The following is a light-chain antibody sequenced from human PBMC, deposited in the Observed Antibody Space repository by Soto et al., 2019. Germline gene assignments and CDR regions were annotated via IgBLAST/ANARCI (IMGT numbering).Light chain of an antibody. V-gene: IGKV1-5*01. CDR2: DAS. CDR1: QSISSW. J-gene: IGKJ1*01. Sequence: DIQITQSPSTLSASVGDRVTITCRVSQSISSWLAWYQQKPGKAPKLLIYDASSLESGVPSRFSGRGSGTEFTLTISSLQADDYATFYCQQYHTDWTFGQGTKVDIK. CDR3: QQYHTDWT.